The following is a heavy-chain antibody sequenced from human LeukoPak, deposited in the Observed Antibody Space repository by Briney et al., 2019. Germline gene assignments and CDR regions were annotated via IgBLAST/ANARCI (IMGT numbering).Heavy chain of an antibody. Sequence: PGGSLRLSCAASGFAFSDYYMSWIRQAPRKGLEWVSYISSSGSTIYYADSVKGRFTISRDNAKNSLYLQMNSLRAEDTAVYYCARDRGNWNYDAFDIWGQGTMVTVSS. D-gene: IGHD1-7*01. J-gene: IGHJ3*02. CDR2: ISSSGSTI. CDR1: GFAFSDYY. V-gene: IGHV3-11*04. CDR3: ARDRGNWNYDAFDI.